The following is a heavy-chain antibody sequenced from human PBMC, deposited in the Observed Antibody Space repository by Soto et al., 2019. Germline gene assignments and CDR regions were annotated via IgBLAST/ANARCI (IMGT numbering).Heavy chain of an antibody. CDR3: ARESVYCSSTSCYRNWFDP. CDR2: INPNSGGT. D-gene: IGHD2-2*01. J-gene: IGHJ5*01. CDR1: GYTFTGYY. V-gene: IGHV1-2*02. Sequence: ASVKVSCKASGYTFTGYYMHWVRQAPGQGIGWMGWINPNSGGTNYAQKFQGRVTMTRDTSISTAYMELSRLRSDDTAVYYCARESVYCSSTSCYRNWFDPWGQGTTVTV.